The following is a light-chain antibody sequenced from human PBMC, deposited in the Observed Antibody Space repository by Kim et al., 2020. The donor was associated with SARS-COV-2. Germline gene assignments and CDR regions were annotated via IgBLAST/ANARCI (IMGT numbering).Light chain of an antibody. J-gene: IGLJ2*01. CDR1: SLRSYY. Sequence: SSELTQDPAVSVALGQTVRITCQGDSLRSYYATWYQQKPGQAPIVVIYGKNNRPSGIPDRFSGSSSGNTASLTITGTQAGDEADCYCNSRDSNDNVVFGG. CDR2: GKN. CDR3: NSRDSNDNVV. V-gene: IGLV3-19*01.